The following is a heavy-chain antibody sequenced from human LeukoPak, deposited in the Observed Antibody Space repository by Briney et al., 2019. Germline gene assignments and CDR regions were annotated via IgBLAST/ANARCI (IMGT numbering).Heavy chain of an antibody. J-gene: IGHJ4*02. CDR3: ARGVSGWPYYLDY. CDR1: GFTFSNSV. D-gene: IGHD6-19*01. Sequence: GGSLRLSCAASGFTFSNSVMSWVRQAPGKGLEWVSSINDSGGSAYYADSVKGRVTISRDNSKNTLYLQMNSLRAEDTAVYYCARGVSGWPYYLDYWGQGALVPVSS. CDR2: INDSGGSA. V-gene: IGHV3-23*01.